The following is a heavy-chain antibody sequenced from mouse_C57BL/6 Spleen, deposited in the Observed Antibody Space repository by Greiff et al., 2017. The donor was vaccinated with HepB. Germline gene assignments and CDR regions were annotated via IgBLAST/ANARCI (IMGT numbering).Heavy chain of an antibody. D-gene: IGHD2-1*01. CDR1: GFTFSDYG. J-gene: IGHJ1*03. V-gene: IGHV5-17*01. CDR3: ATYYGNWYFDV. CDR2: ISSGSSTI. Sequence: EVMLVESGGGLVKPGGSLKLSCAASGFTFSDYGMHWVRQAPEKGLEWVAYISSGSSTIYYADTVKGRFTISRDNAKNTLFLQMTSLRSEDTAMYYCATYYGNWYFDVWAQGPRSPSPQ.